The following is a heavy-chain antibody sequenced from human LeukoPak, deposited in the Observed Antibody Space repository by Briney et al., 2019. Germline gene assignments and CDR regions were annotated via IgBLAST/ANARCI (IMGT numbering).Heavy chain of an antibody. Sequence: PSETLSLTCAVYGGSFSGYYWSWIRQPPGKGLEWIGEINHSGSTNYNPSLKSRVTISVDTAKNQFSLKVSSVTAADTAVYYSARGSGYYGAGRIWSWFDPWGEGTLVTVSS. CDR1: GGSFSGYY. D-gene: IGHD3-10*01. CDR2: INHSGST. J-gene: IGHJ5*02. V-gene: IGHV4-34*01. CDR3: ARGSGYYGAGRIWSWFDP.